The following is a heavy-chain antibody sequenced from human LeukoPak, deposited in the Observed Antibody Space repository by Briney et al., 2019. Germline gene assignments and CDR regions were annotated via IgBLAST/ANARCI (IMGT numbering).Heavy chain of an antibody. V-gene: IGHV3-23*01. CDR3: AIQLGYSYVPFDY. J-gene: IGHJ4*02. CDR1: GFTFSSYA. Sequence: GGSLRLSCAASGFTFSSYAMSWVRQAPGKGLEWVSAISGSGGSTYYADSVKGRFTISRDNSKNTLYLQMNSLRAEDTAVYYCAIQLGYSYVPFDYWGQGTLVTVSS. CDR2: ISGSGGST. D-gene: IGHD5-18*01.